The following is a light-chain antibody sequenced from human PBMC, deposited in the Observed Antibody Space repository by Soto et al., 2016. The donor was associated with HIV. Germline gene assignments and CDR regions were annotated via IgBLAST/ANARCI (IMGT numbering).Light chain of an antibody. V-gene: IGKV1-5*03. Sequence: DIQMTQSPSTLSASVGDRVTITCRASQSISTWLAWYQQKPGKAPKLLIYKASSLESGVPSRFSGSGSGTEFTLTISSLQPDDIATYYCQEYNNYRWTFGQGTKVEIK. CDR3: QEYNNYRWT. CDR1: QSISTW. J-gene: IGKJ1*01. CDR2: KAS.